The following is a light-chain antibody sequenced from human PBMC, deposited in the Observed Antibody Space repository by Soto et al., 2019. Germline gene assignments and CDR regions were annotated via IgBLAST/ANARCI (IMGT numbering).Light chain of an antibody. CDR3: HQHNNWPLT. CDR2: GAS. CDR1: QSVSSN. V-gene: IGKV3-15*01. J-gene: IGKJ4*01. Sequence: EIVMTQSLATLSVSPGERATLSCRASQSVSSNLAWYQQKPGQAPRLLIYGASTRATGLPARFSGSGSGTVFSLTISRLQSEHFAFYHCHQHNNWPLTFGEVTNV.